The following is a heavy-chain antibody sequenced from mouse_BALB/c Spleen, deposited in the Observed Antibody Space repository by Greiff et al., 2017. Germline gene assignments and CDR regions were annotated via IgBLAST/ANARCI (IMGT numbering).Heavy chain of an antibody. D-gene: IGHD2-1*01. Sequence: VMLVESGPGLVQPSQSLSITCTVSGFSLTSYGVHWVRQSPGKGLEWLGVIWSGGSTDYNAAFISRLSISKDNSKSQVFFKMNSLQANDTAIYYCARSGNYPYWYFDVWGAGTTVTVSS. J-gene: IGHJ1*01. CDR2: IWSGGST. CDR1: GFSLTSYG. V-gene: IGHV2-2*02. CDR3: ARSGNYPYWYFDV.